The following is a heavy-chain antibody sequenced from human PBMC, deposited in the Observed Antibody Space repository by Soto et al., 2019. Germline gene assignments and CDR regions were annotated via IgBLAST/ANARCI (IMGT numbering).Heavy chain of an antibody. Sequence: QVQLQQWGAGLLKPSETLSLTCAVYGGFVSSGSYYWSWIRQPPGKGLEWIGEMSHSGGTHFNPSLKSRVTISVDTSKNQFSLKTSFVTAADTALYYCARVERGTATTVVDAFDIWGPGTMVTVSS. CDR1: GGFVSSGSYY. D-gene: IGHD1-1*01. J-gene: IGHJ3*02. V-gene: IGHV4-34*01. CDR3: ARVERGTATTVVDAFDI. CDR2: MSHSGGT.